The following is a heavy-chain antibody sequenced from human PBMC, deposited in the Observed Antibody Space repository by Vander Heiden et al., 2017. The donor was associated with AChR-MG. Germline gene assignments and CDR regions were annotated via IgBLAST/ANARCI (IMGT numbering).Heavy chain of an antibody. CDR2: INPNSGGT. CDR1: GYTFTGYY. CDR3: ARDSGFLEWSNWFDP. J-gene: IGHJ5*02. V-gene: IGHV1-2*02. D-gene: IGHD3-3*01. Sequence: QVQLVQSGAEVKKPGASVQVSCKASGYTFTGYYMHWVRQAPGQGLEWMGWINPNSGGTNYAQKFQGRVTMTRDTSISTAYMELSRLRSDDTAVYYCARDSGFLEWSNWFDPWGQGTLVTVSS.